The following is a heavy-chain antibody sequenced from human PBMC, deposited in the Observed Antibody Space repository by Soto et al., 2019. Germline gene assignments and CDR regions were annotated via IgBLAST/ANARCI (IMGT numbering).Heavy chain of an antibody. CDR2: IIPIFGTA. CDR1: GGTFSSYA. CDR3: ARSQGGSSSLDIYYYYYYGMDV. J-gene: IGHJ6*02. Sequence: QVQLVQSGAEVKKPGSSVKVSCKAPGGTFSSYAISWVRQAPGHGHEWMGGIIPIFGTAKYAQKFQGRVTITEDEATSTGNMELSSIRSEDTAVYYCARSQGGSSSLDIYYYYYYGMDVWCQGTTVTVSS. V-gene: IGHV1-69*01. D-gene: IGHD2-15*01.